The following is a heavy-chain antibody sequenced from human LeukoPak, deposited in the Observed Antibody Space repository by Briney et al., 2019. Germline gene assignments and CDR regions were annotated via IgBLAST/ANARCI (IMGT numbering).Heavy chain of an antibody. Sequence: GGSLRLSCAASGFTFSSYTMSWGRQAPGKGLEWVSSIGGSGGSTHYADSVKGRFTISRDNSKNTLYLQMNRLRVEDTALYYCAKDARGAGGFDYWGQGTLVTVSS. CDR1: GFTFSSYT. D-gene: IGHD1-26*01. CDR3: AKDARGAGGFDY. CDR2: IGGSGGST. V-gene: IGHV3-23*01. J-gene: IGHJ4*02.